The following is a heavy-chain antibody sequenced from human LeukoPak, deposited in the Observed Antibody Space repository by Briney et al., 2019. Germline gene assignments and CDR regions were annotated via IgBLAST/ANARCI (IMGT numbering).Heavy chain of an antibody. Sequence: SETLSLTCTGSGGSINSSEHYWAWIRQPPGKGLECIGSKYYSGDTYYSPSLKSRVTISVDTSRNKFALKLNSVTAADTAVYFCARHRLEGDTFDIWGQGTKVTVSS. CDR3: ARHRLEGDTFDI. D-gene: IGHD3-3*01. V-gene: IGHV4-39*01. J-gene: IGHJ3*02. CDR2: KYYSGDT. CDR1: GGSINSSEHY.